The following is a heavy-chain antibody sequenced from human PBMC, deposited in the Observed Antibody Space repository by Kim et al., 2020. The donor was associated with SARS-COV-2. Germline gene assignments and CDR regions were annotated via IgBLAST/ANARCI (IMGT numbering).Heavy chain of an antibody. J-gene: IGHJ4*02. CDR3: ARDSAC. V-gene: IGHV3-33*01. CDR2: IWYDGNKK. CDR1: GFTFSDCG. Sequence: GGSLRLSCAASGFTFSDCGMFWVRQAPGKRLEWVAVIWYDGNKKDYADSVKGRFIISRENSKNTMYLQMNSLRVEDTAVYYCARDSACWGQGTLVTVSS.